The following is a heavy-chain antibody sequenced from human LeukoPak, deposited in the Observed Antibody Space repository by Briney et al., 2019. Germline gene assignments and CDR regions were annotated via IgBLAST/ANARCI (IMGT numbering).Heavy chain of an antibody. CDR2: INPNSGGT. CDR3: ARAAWGYSSSWYNY. V-gene: IGHV1-2*02. CDR1: GYTFTDYY. D-gene: IGHD6-13*01. Sequence: ASVKVSCRASGYTFTDYYIHWVRQAPGQGLEWMGWINPNSGGTNYAQKFQGRVTMTRDTSISTAYMELSRLRSDDTAVYYCARAAWGYSSSWYNYWGQGTLVTVS. J-gene: IGHJ4*02.